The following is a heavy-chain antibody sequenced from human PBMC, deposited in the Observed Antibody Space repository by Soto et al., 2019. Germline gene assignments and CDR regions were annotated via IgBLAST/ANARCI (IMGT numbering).Heavy chain of an antibody. CDR1: GFSLSNAGLG. J-gene: IGHJ5*02. Sequence: QVTVKESGPVLVKPTETLTLTCTVSGFSLSNAGLGVSWIRQPPGKALEWLAHIFSNDEKSYSTSLKSRLTTPXDXPKSQVVLTMTTMDPVDTATYYCASTYSTSWYWFDPWGQGTLVTVSS. CDR3: ASTYSTSWYWFDP. CDR2: IFSNDEK. D-gene: IGHD6-13*01. V-gene: IGHV2-26*04.